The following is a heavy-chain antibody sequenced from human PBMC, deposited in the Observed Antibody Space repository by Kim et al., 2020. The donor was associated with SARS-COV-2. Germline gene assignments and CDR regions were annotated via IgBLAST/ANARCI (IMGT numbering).Heavy chain of an antibody. CDR3: ARVLEVAYYGNSGWYDY. CDR1: GGSFSGYY. Sequence: SETLSLTCAVYGGSFSGYYWSWIRQPPGKGLEWIGEINHSGSTNYNPSLKSRVTISVGTSKNQFSLKLSSVTAADTAVYYCARVLEVAYYGNSGWYDYWGQGTLVTVSS. D-gene: IGHD6-19*01. CDR2: INHSGST. V-gene: IGHV4-34*01. J-gene: IGHJ4*02.